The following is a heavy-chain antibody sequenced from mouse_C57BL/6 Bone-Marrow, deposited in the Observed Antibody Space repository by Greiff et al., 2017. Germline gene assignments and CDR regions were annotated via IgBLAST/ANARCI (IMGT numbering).Heavy chain of an antibody. J-gene: IGHJ4*01. Sequence: QVQLQQSGAELARPGASVKLSCKASGYTFTSYGISWVKQRTGQGLEWIGEIYPRSGNTYYNEKFKGKATLTADKSSSTAYMELRNLTSEDSAVYFCATYYSNYGYAMDYWGQGTSVTVSS. CDR2: IYPRSGNT. V-gene: IGHV1-81*01. CDR1: GYTFTSYG. D-gene: IGHD2-5*01. CDR3: ATYYSNYGYAMDY.